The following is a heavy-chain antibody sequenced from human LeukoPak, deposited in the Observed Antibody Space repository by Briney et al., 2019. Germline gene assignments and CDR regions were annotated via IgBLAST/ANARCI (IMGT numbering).Heavy chain of an antibody. D-gene: IGHD3-22*01. J-gene: IGHJ4*02. CDR1: GFTFSSYE. CDR3: ARSSGYYFFDY. V-gene: IGHV3-48*03. CDR2: ISSSGSTI. Sequence: GGSLRLSCTASGFTFSSYEMNWVRQAPGKGLEWVSYISSSGSTIYYADSVKGRFTISRDNAKNSLYLQMNSLRAEDTAAYYCARSSGYYFFDYWGQGTLVTVSS.